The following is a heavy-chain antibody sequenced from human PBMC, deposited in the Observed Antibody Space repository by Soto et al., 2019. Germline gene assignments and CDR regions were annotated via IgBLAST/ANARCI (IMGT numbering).Heavy chain of an antibody. CDR2: INHSGST. V-gene: IGHV4-34*01. D-gene: IGHD6-13*01. CDR1: GGSFSGYY. Sequence: SETLSLTCAVYGGSFSGYYWSWIRQPPGKGLEWIGEINHSGSTNYNPSLKSRVTISVDTSKNQFSLKLSSVTAADTAVYYCARGNLAAAPDYWGQGTLVTSPQ. J-gene: IGHJ4*02. CDR3: ARGNLAAAPDY.